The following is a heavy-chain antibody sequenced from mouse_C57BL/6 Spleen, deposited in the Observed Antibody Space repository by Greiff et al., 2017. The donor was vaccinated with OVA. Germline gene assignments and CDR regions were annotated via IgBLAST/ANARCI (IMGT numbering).Heavy chain of an antibody. CDR2: ISDGGSYT. Sequence: EVQLVESGGGLVKPGGSLKLSCAASGFTFSSYAMSWVRQTPEKRLEWVATISDGGSYTYYPDNVKGRFTISRDNAKNNLYLQMSHLKSEDTAMYYCARGEDWYYEVWGTGTTVTGSS. J-gene: IGHJ1*03. CDR3: ARGEDWYYEV. V-gene: IGHV5-4*01. CDR1: GFTFSSYA.